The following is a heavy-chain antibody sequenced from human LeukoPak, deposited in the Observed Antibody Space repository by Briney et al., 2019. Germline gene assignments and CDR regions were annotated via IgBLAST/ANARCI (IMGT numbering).Heavy chain of an antibody. V-gene: IGHV4-30-4*01. J-gene: IGHJ4*02. Sequence: SETLSLTCTVSGGSISSGDYYWSWIRQPPGKGLEWIGYIYYSGSTYYNPSLKSRVTISVDTSKNQFSLKLSSVTAADTAVYYCARGTGYSSSFDYWGQGTLVTVSS. D-gene: IGHD6-13*01. CDR3: ARGTGYSSSFDY. CDR1: GGSISSGDYY. CDR2: IYYSGST.